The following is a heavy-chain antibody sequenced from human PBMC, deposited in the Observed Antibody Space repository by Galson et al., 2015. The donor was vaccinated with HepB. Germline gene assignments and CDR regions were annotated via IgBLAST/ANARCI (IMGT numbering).Heavy chain of an antibody. CDR3: AKEGREYYYYYYYMDV. J-gene: IGHJ6*03. D-gene: IGHD2/OR15-2a*01. CDR1: GFTFDDYA. CDR2: ISWNSGSI. V-gene: IGHV3-9*01. Sequence: CAASGFTFDDYAMHWVRQAPGKGLEWVSGISWNSGSIGYADSVKGRFTISRDNAKNSLYLQMNSLRAEDTALYYCAKEGREYYYYYYYMDVWGKGTTVTVSS.